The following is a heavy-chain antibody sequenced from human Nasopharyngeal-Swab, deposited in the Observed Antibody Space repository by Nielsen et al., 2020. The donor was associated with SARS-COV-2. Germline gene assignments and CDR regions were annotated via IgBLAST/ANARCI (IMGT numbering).Heavy chain of an antibody. CDR2: IYHSGSP. V-gene: IGHV4-38-2*01. Sequence: SETLSLTCAVSGYSMNSGYYWGWIRQPPGKGLEWIGSIYHSGSPYYHPSLKSRVTLSIDTSKNQFSLKLSSVTAADTAVYYCARAVEMAAILDYWGQGTLVTVSS. D-gene: IGHD5-24*01. CDR3: ARAVEMAAILDY. CDR1: GYSMNSGYY. J-gene: IGHJ4*02.